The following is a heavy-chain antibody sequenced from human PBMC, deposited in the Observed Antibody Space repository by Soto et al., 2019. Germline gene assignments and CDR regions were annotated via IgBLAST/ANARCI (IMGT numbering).Heavy chain of an antibody. CDR1: GYTFTSYD. CDR3: ASPRRAADAFDI. CDR2: MNPNSGNT. J-gene: IGHJ3*02. Sequence: QVQLVQSGAEVKKPGASVKVSCKASGYTFTSYDINWVRQATGQGLEWMGWMNPNSGNTGYAQKFQGRVTMTRNTSISTAYMELSSMRSEDTAVYYCASPRRAADAFDIWGQGTMVTVSS. V-gene: IGHV1-8*01.